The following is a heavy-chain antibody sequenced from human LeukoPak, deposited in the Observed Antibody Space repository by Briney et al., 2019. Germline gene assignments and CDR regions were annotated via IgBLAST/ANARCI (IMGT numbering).Heavy chain of an antibody. CDR3: ARDRIVGATTGYYYYMDV. V-gene: IGHV1-69*05. D-gene: IGHD1-26*01. Sequence: SVKVSCKASGGTFSCYAISWVRQAPGQGLEWMGRIIPIFGTANYAQKFQGRVTITTDESTSTAYMELSSLRSEDTAVYYCARDRIVGATTGYYYYMDVWGKGTTVTVSS. CDR1: GGTFSCYA. J-gene: IGHJ6*03. CDR2: IIPIFGTA.